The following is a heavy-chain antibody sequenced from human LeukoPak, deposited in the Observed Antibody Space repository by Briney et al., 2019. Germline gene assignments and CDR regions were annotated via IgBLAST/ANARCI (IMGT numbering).Heavy chain of an antibody. CDR1: GGSISSYY. D-gene: IGHD2-21*02. CDR2: IYYSGST. V-gene: IGHV4-39*07. Sequence: SETLSLTCTVSGGSISSYYWGWIRQPPGKGLEWIGSIYYSGSTYYNPSLKSRVTISVDTSKNQFSLKLSSVTAADTAVYYCARVVVTTLPYFDYWGQGTLVTVSS. J-gene: IGHJ4*02. CDR3: ARVVVTTLPYFDY.